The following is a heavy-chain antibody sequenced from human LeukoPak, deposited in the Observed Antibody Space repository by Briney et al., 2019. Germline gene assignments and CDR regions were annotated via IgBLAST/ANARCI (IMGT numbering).Heavy chain of an antibody. CDR3: ARAGGVDTAMDANFDY. V-gene: IGHV4-59*01. CDR1: GGSISSYY. Sequence: SETLSLTCTVSGGSISSYYWSWIRQPPGKGLEWIGYIYYNGGTNYNPSLRSRVTISVDTSKNHFSLRLSSVTAADTAMYYCARAGGVDTAMDANFDYWGQGTLVTVSS. J-gene: IGHJ4*02. CDR2: IYYNGGT. D-gene: IGHD5-18*01.